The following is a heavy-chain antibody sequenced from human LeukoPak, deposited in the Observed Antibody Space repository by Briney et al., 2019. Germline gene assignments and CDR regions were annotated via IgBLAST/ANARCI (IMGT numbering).Heavy chain of an antibody. V-gene: IGHV3-23*01. D-gene: IGHD3-10*01. Sequence: GGSLRLSCAASGFTLSSYAMSWVRQGPGKGLEWVSAISVSGNTYHADSVKGRFTISRDSSKNTLYLQMNSLRVEDTAVYYCAKDLMRDIWFGESWGQGTLVTVSS. CDR3: AKDLMRDIWFGES. CDR2: ISVSGNT. CDR1: GFTLSSYA. J-gene: IGHJ5*02.